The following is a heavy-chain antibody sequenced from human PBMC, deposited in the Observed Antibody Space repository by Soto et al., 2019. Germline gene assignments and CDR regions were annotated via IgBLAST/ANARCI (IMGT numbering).Heavy chain of an antibody. V-gene: IGHV3-23*01. CDR2: ISGSGTTA. D-gene: IGHD6-19*01. Sequence: PGGSLRLSCTASGFTFGDYAMSWFRQAPGKGLEWVSAISGSGTTAYYADSVKGRFIFSRDNPKNTMYLQMNSLRAEDTAVYFCAKTTDGWFSAFEIWGQGTVVTVSS. CDR1: GFTFGDYA. J-gene: IGHJ3*02. CDR3: AKTTDGWFSAFEI.